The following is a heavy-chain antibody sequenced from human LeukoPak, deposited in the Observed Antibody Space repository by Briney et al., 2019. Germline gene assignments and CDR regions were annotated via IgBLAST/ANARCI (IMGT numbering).Heavy chain of an antibody. CDR3: AHRGYCSSTSCYGRSRGWFDP. Sequence: SGPTMVNPTQTLTLTCTFSGFSLSTSGVGVGWIRQPPGKTLEWLALIYWNDDKRYSPSLKSRFTITKDPSKNQVVLTMTNMDPVDTATYYCAHRGYCSSTSCYGRSRGWFDPWGQGTLVTVSS. CDR1: GFSLSTSGVG. J-gene: IGHJ5*02. CDR2: IYWNDDK. D-gene: IGHD2-2*01. V-gene: IGHV2-5*01.